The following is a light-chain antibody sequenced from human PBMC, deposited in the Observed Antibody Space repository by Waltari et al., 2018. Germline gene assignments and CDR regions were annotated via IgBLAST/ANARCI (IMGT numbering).Light chain of an antibody. Sequence: AIQMTQSPSSLSASVGDRVTITCRASQGIRIDLSWYQQKPGKAPKLLVYGASTLQSGVPSRFSGSGSGTDFTLSISSLQPEDFATYDGLQDYSYPYTFGQGTKLEIK. J-gene: IGKJ2*01. V-gene: IGKV1-6*01. CDR3: LQDYSYPYT. CDR1: QGIRID. CDR2: GAS.